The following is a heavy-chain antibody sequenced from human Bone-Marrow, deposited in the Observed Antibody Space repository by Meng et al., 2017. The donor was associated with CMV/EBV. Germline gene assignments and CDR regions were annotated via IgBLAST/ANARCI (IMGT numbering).Heavy chain of an antibody. CDR3: AKGMGTYYYDSSGPFLFDY. D-gene: IGHD3-22*01. CDR2: LYHSGST. J-gene: IGHJ4*02. Sequence: IGNSNWWSWVRQPPGKGLEWIGELYHSGSTNYNPSLKSRVNISVDKSTNQFSLKLSSVTAADTAVYYCAKGMGTYYYDSSGPFLFDYWGQGTLVTVSS. CDR1: IGNSNW. V-gene: IGHV4-4*02.